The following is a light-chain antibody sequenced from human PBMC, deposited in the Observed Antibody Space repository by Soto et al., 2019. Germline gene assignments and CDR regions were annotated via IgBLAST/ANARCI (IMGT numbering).Light chain of an antibody. CDR3: ETWDSNTRV. CDR2: LEGSGSY. CDR1: SGHSSYI. V-gene: IGLV4-60*02. J-gene: IGLJ2*01. Sequence: QAVVIQSSPASASLGSSVKLTCTLSSGHSSYIIAWHQQQPGKAPRYLMKLEGSGSYNKGSGVPDRFSGSSSGADRYLTISNLQFEDEANYYCETWDSNTRVFGGGTKLTVL.